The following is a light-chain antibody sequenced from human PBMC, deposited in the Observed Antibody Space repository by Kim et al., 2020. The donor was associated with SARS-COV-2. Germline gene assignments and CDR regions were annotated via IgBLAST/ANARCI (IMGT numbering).Light chain of an antibody. Sequence: GQSITISCTGTSSDVGSYNLVSWYQQLPGKAPKLMIYEVSKRPSGVSNRFSGSKSGNTASLTISGLQAEDEADYYCCSYAGSSDVVFGGGTQLTVL. J-gene: IGLJ2*01. CDR2: EVS. CDR1: SSDVGSYNL. CDR3: CSYAGSSDVV. V-gene: IGLV2-23*02.